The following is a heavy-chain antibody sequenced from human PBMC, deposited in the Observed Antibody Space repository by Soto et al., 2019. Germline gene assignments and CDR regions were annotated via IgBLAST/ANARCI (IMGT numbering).Heavy chain of an antibody. Sequence: PGESLKISCKGSGYSFTSYWISWVRQMPGKGLEWMGRIDPSDSYTNYSPSFQGHVTISADKSISTAYLQWSSLKASDTAMYYCARRSTTGRNYYYGMDVWGQGTTVTVSS. J-gene: IGHJ6*02. V-gene: IGHV5-10-1*01. D-gene: IGHD2-2*01. CDR3: ARRSTTGRNYYYGMDV. CDR1: GYSFTSYW. CDR2: IDPSDSYT.